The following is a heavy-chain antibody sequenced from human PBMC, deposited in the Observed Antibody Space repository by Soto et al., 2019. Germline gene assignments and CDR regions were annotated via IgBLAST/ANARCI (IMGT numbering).Heavy chain of an antibody. Sequence: GGSLRLSCAASGFTFSSYGMHWVRQAPGKGLEWVAVIWYDGSSKYYADSVKGRFTISRDNSKNTLYLQMNSLRAEDTAVYYCAREGVTDNYFDYWGQGTLVTVSS. CDR3: AREGVTDNYFDY. J-gene: IGHJ4*02. CDR1: GFTFSSYG. D-gene: IGHD2-21*02. CDR2: IWYDGSSK. V-gene: IGHV3-33*01.